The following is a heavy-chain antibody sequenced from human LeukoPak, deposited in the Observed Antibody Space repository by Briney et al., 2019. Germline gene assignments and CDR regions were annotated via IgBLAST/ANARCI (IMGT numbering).Heavy chain of an antibody. CDR2: IGGSGCNT. Sequence: PGGSLSLFCAASVYTLSYFAMTWVPRSPGKGLEWVTGIGGSGCNTYYTDSVKGRFTISRDISKNTLYLQMDSERGEDTAVYNCAKAKNGWRDYAAYEMWGQGTMVTV. V-gene: IGHV3-23*01. CDR3: AKAKNGWRDYAAYEM. J-gene: IGHJ3*02. D-gene: IGHD3-16*01. CDR1: VYTLSYFA.